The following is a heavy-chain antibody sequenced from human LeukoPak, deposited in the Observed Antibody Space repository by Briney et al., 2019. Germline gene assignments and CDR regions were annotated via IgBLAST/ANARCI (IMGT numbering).Heavy chain of an antibody. CDR3: ARLPLVVGELLSLRELYFDY. CDR2: IYYSGST. D-gene: IGHD3-10*01. V-gene: IGHV4-61*05. Sequence: SETLSLTCAVSGGSISDIDFYWSWIRQPPGKGLEWIGYIYYSGSTNYNPSLKSRVTISVDTSKNQFSLKLSSVTAADTAVYYCARLPLVVGELLSLRELYFDYWGQGTLVTVSS. CDR1: GGSISDIDFY. J-gene: IGHJ4*02.